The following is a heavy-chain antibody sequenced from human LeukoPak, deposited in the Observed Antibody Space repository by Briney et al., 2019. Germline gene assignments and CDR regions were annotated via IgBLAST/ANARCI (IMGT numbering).Heavy chain of an antibody. CDR2: VSGSGGST. Sequence: GGSLRLSCAASGFTFSSYAMSWVRQPPGKGLEWVSAVSGSGGSTYYADSVKGRFTISRDNSKNTLYLKMNSLRAEDTAVYYCAKDRPYYDSSGYYYWNFDLWGRGTLVTVSS. D-gene: IGHD3-22*01. CDR1: GFTFSSYA. J-gene: IGHJ2*01. CDR3: AKDRPYYDSSGYYYWNFDL. V-gene: IGHV3-23*01.